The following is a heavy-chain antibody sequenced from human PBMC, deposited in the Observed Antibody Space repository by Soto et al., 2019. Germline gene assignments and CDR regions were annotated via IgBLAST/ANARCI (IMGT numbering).Heavy chain of an antibody. CDR3: ALTYGSNHYGAY. J-gene: IGHJ4*02. D-gene: IGHD4-17*01. V-gene: IGHV1-69*01. CDR2: INPLFIVP. CDR1: GGPFNIFA. Sequence: QLVQSGAEVKKPGSSVKVSCKASGGPFNIFAVTWVRQAPGQGLQWIGGINPLFIVPHYAQKFRGRITITSDEASSATHMELRGLISDDTATYYCALTYGSNHYGAYWGQGTPVSVSS.